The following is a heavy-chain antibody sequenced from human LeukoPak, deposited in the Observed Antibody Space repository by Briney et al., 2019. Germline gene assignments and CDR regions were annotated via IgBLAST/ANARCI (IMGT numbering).Heavy chain of an antibody. Sequence: GGSLRLSCAASGFTFSTFAMVWVRQPPGKGLEWVSSIFPSGGEIHYADSVRGRFTISRDNSKSILSLQMNSLRAEDTAIYYCATYRQVLLPFESWGQGTLVTVSS. D-gene: IGHD5-18*01. CDR2: IFPSGGEI. J-gene: IGHJ4*02. V-gene: IGHV3-23*01. CDR3: ATYRQVLLPFES. CDR1: GFTFSTFA.